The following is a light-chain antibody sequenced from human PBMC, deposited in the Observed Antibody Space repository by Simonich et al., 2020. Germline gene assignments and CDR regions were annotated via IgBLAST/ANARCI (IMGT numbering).Light chain of an antibody. V-gene: IGLV2-23*01. CDR3: CSYAGSSTVV. CDR1: SSDVGSYNL. J-gene: IGLJ2*01. CDR2: AGS. Sequence: QSALTQPASESGSPGQSITISCTGTSSDVGSYNLVSWYQHHPGKAPKLMISAGSKRPAGVSNRFSGSKSGNTASLTSSGLQAEDEADYYCCSYAGSSTVVFGGGTKLTVL.